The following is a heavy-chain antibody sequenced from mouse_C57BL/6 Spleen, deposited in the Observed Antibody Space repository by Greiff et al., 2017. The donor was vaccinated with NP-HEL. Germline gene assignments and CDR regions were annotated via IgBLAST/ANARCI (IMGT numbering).Heavy chain of an antibody. Sequence: EVKLQQSGTVLARPGASVKMSCKTSGYTFTSYWMHWVKQRPGQGLEWIGAIYPGNSDTSYNQKFKGKAKLTAVTSASTAYMELSSLTNEDSAVYYCTRAPRGSSPYYYAMDYWGQGTSVTVSS. CDR2: IYPGNSDT. V-gene: IGHV1-5*01. D-gene: IGHD1-1*01. CDR1: GYTFTSYW. J-gene: IGHJ4*01. CDR3: TRAPRGSSPYYYAMDY.